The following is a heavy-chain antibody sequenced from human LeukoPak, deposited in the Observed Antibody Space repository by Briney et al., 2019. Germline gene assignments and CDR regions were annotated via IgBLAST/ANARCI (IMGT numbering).Heavy chain of an antibody. CDR3: ASLGTPIGVVVVAAPLLTH. V-gene: IGHV1-69*05. Sequence: ASVKVSCKASGGTFSSYAISWVRQAPGQGLEWMGGIIPIFGTANYAQKFQGRVTITTDESTSTAYMELSSLRSEDTAVYYCASLGTPIGVVVVAAPLLTHWGQGTLVTVSS. CDR2: IIPIFGTA. J-gene: IGHJ4*02. CDR1: GGTFSSYA. D-gene: IGHD2-15*01.